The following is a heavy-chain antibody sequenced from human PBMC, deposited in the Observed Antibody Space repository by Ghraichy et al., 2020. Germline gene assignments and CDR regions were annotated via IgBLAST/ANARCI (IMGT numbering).Heavy chain of an antibody. CDR3: ARDGITIFGVVKDY. J-gene: IGHJ4*02. CDR1: GFTVSSNY. CDR2: IYSGGST. V-gene: IGHV3-66*01. Sequence: GGSLRLSCAASGFTVSSNYMSWVRQAPGKGLEWVSVIYSGGSTYYADSMKGRFTISRDNSKNTLYLQMNSLRAEDTAVYYCARDGITIFGVVKDYWGQGTLVTVSS. D-gene: IGHD3-3*01.